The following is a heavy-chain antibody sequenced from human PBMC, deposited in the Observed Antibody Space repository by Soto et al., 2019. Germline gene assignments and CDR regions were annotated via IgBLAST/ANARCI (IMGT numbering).Heavy chain of an antibody. CDR1: GFTFDTYG. CDR2: ISYEGSNT. Sequence: QVHLVESGGGVAQPGRSLRLSCVASGFTFDTYGIHWVRQAPGKGLQWVALISYEGSNTYYADSVRGRFTISRDNSKNTLYLQINALRPDDTGVYYCARVTPGNNLYYFSGLDVWGRGISVTVSS. D-gene: IGHD1-1*01. V-gene: IGHV3-30-3*01. J-gene: IGHJ6*02. CDR3: ARVTPGNNLYYFSGLDV.